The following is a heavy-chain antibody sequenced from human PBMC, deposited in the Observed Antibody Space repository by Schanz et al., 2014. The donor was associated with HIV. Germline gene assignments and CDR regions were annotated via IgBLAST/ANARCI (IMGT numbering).Heavy chain of an antibody. CDR1: GDSFSIYA. D-gene: IGHD6-13*01. V-gene: IGHV1-46*01. CDR3: ARRGPIAAIDFSLDP. J-gene: IGHJ5*02. CDR2: INPSGVTT. Sequence: QVQLVQSGAEVKKPGSSVKISCKASGDSFSIYAISWVRQAPGQGLEWMGIINPSGVTTAFAQKFQGRLTLTRDTSTNTVYMELTSLRSDDTAVYYCARRGPIAAIDFSLDPWGQGTLVTVSS.